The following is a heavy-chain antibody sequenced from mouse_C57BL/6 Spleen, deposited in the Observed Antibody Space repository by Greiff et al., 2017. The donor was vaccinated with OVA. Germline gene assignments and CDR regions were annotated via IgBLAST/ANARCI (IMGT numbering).Heavy chain of an antibody. D-gene: IGHD2-1*01. J-gene: IGHJ1*03. CDR2: IDPSDSYP. CDR1: GYTFTSYW. Sequence: QVQLQQPGAELVMPGASVKLSCKASGYTFTSYWMHWVKQRPGQGLEWIGEIDPSDSYPNYNQKFKGKSTLTVDKSSSTAYMQLSSLTSEDSAVYYCARWEVGNYVRGYFDVWGTGTTVTVSS. CDR3: ARWEVGNYVRGYFDV. V-gene: IGHV1-69*01.